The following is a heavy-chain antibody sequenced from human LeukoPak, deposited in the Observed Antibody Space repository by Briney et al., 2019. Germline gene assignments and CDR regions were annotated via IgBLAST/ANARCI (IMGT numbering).Heavy chain of an antibody. Sequence: PGRSLRLSCAASGFTFDVYGMHWVRQAPGKGLEWVSGISWNSGTVVYADSVRGRFTISRDNAKNSVYLQMNSLKAEDTALYYCAKGGYSSGWYGDHWGQGTLVTVSS. D-gene: IGHD6-19*01. CDR2: ISWNSGTV. J-gene: IGHJ4*02. CDR3: AKGGYSSGWYGDH. V-gene: IGHV3-9*01. CDR1: GFTFDVYG.